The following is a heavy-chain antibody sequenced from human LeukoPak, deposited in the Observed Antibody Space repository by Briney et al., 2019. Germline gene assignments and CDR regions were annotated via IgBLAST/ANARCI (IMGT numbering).Heavy chain of an antibody. J-gene: IGHJ3*02. V-gene: IGHV4-4*07. CDR3: ARASITRVAFDI. D-gene: IGHD3-10*01. Sequence: SETLSLTCTVSGGSISSYYWSWIRQPAGKGLESIGHISTSGSTNYNPSLKSRVTMSVDTSKNQFSLKLSSVTAADTAVYYCARASITRVAFDIWGQGTMVTVSS. CDR2: ISTSGST. CDR1: GGSISSYY.